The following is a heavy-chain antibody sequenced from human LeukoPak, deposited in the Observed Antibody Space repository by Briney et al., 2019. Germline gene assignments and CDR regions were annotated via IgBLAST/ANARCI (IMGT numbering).Heavy chain of an antibody. CDR1: GFTFGSSA. CDR2: FSRSGPDT. Sequence: GGSLRLSCAASGFTFGSSAMSWVRQAPGKGPEWVSTFSRSGPDTYYADSVKGRFTIFRDNSKNTLYLQMNSLRAEDTAVYYCAKGSLGSWCYFDHWGQGTLVTVSS. V-gene: IGHV3-23*01. J-gene: IGHJ4*02. CDR3: AKGSLGSWCYFDH. D-gene: IGHD6-13*01.